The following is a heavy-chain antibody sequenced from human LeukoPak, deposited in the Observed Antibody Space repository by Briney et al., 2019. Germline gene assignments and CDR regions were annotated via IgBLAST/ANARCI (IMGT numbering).Heavy chain of an antibody. D-gene: IGHD2-15*01. CDR3: AKDYGTTGYYRGGFFDY. J-gene: IGHJ4*02. V-gene: IGHV3-33*06. Sequence: QPGGSLRLSCAASGFTFSHTGIHWVRQAPGKGLEWVALIYYDGSNQFYADSVKGRFTISRDNSKNTVFLHLNSLRDEDTAVYFCAKDYGTTGYYRGGFFDYWGQGALVTVSS. CDR2: IYYDGSNQ. CDR1: GFTFSHTG.